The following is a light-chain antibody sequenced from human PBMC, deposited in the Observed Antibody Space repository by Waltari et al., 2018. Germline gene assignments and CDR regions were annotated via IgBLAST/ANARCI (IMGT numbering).Light chain of an antibody. Sequence: EIVMTQSPATLSVSPGERATLSCRASQSVSNKLAWYQHKPGQAPRLLIYDASSRATGIPARFSGSGSGTDFTLTISSLQSEDFAVDFCQQYNNWPPWTFGQGTKVEIK. CDR2: DAS. CDR3: QQYNNWPPWT. V-gene: IGKV3-15*01. J-gene: IGKJ1*01. CDR1: QSVSNK.